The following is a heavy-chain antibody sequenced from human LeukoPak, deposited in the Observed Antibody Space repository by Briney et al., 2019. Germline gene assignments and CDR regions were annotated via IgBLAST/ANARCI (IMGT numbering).Heavy chain of an antibody. Sequence: SETLSLTCAVSGVSFDDYYWSWVRQTPGKGLEWTGEINHSGYTNDSPSLKSRVTLSIDTSRKQFSLNLRSVTVADTGIYYCTRMTAGHDYWGQGTLVTVSS. CDR3: TRMTAGHDY. CDR1: GVSFDDYY. D-gene: IGHD2-21*02. V-gene: IGHV4-34*01. J-gene: IGHJ4*02. CDR2: INHSGYT.